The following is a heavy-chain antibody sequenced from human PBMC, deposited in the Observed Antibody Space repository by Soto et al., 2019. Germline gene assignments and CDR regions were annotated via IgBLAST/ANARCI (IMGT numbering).Heavy chain of an antibody. CDR2: IKSKTDGGTT. CDR3: TTEYPSGSYSIDY. J-gene: IGHJ4*02. CDR1: GFTFSNAW. Sequence: GGSLRRSCAASGFTFSNAWMSWVRQAPGKGLEWVGRIKSKTDGGTTDYAAPVKGRFTISRDDSKNTLYLQMNSLKTEDTAVYYCTTEYPSGSYSIDYWGQGTLVTVSS. V-gene: IGHV3-15*01. D-gene: IGHD1-26*01.